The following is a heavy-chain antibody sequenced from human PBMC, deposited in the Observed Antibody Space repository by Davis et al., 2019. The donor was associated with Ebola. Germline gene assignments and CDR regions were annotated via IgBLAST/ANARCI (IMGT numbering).Heavy chain of an antibody. Sequence: GSLRLSCAVYGGSFSGYYWSWIRQPPGKGLEWIGEINHSGSTNYNPSLKSRVTISVDTSKNQFSLKLSSVTAADTAVYYCARGRRYSYGYVGFDYWGQGTLVTVSS. V-gene: IGHV4-34*01. D-gene: IGHD5-18*01. CDR2: INHSGST. CDR1: GGSFSGYY. J-gene: IGHJ4*02. CDR3: ARGRRYSYGYVGFDY.